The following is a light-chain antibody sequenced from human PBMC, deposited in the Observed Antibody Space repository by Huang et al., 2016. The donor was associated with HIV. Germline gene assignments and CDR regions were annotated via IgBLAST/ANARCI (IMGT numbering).Light chain of an antibody. V-gene: IGKV3-15*01. CDR3: QQYNDWPPLT. Sequence: LSCRASQSVRSSLAWYQQPPGQAPRLLIYEASTRATGIPARFSASGSGTDFTLTISSLQSEDFAVYYCQQYNDWPPLTFGGGTKVAIK. CDR2: EAS. J-gene: IGKJ4*01. CDR1: QSVRSS.